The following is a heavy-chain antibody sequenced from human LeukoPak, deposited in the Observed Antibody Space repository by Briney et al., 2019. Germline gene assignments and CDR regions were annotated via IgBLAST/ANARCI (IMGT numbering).Heavy chain of an antibody. D-gene: IGHD1-26*01. CDR3: ARLETIRGIVGAFDY. CDR1: GYSFTSYW. CDR2: IYPGDSDT. J-gene: IGHJ4*02. Sequence: GESLKISCKGSGYSFTSYWIGWVRQMPGKGLEWMGIIYPGDSDTRYSPSFQGQVTISADKSISTAYLQWSSLKASDTAMYYCARLETIRGIVGAFDYWGQGTLVTVSS. V-gene: IGHV5-51*01.